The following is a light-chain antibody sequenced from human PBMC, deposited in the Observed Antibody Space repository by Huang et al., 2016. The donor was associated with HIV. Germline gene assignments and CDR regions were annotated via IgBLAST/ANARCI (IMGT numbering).Light chain of an antibody. CDR2: KIS. Sequence: DIQLTQSPSTLSASVGDRLTTTCRASQNISSWLAWYQQKPGKAPKLLIYKISSLESGVPERCSGSGSGTKFTLTSNSLQPDDIGTYYCQYGETFGQGSKVEVK. CDR1: QNISSW. J-gene: IGKJ1*01. CDR3: QYGET. V-gene: IGKV1-5*03.